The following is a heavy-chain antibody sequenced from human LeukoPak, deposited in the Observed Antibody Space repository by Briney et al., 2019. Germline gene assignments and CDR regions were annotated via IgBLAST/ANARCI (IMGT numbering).Heavy chain of an antibody. CDR1: GFTLSDHY. J-gene: IGHJ4*02. V-gene: IGHV3-72*01. D-gene: IGHD2-15*01. CDR2: TRNKANRYTT. Sequence: GGSLRLSCAASGFTLSDHYMDWVRQAPGKGLEWVGRTRNKANRYTTEYAASVKGRFTISRDDSKNSLYLQINSLKTEDTAVYYCAKQLGYCSDGSCYFPYWGQGTLVTVSS. CDR3: AKQLGYCSDGSCYFPY.